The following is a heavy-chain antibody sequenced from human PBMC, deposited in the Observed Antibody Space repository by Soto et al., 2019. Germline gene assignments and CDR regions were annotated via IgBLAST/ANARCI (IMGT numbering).Heavy chain of an antibody. J-gene: IGHJ4*02. CDR2: IWFDARKE. CDR1: GFIFSTYG. CDR3: ARLDVETLDY. Sequence: GGSLRLSCEASGFIFSTYGMHWVRQAPGKGLEWVGSIWFDARKEHYADSVEGRFTISRDNSKNTLYLQMSSLRAEDTAVYYCARLDVETLDYWGQGALVTVSS. V-gene: IGHV3-33*01.